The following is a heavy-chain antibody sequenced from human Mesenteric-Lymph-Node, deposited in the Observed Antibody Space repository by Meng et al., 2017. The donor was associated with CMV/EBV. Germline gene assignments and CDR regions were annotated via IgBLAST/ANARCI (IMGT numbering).Heavy chain of an antibody. V-gene: IGHV3-33*08. J-gene: IGHJ6*02. Sequence: GESLKISCAASGFTFSTAWMSWVRQAPGKGLEWVAVIWFDGSNKYYGDSVKGRFTISRDNSKNTVDLQMNSLRAEDTAVYYCAREYSSGWYGYYYYGMDVWGQGTTVTVSS. CDR2: IWFDGSNK. D-gene: IGHD6-19*01. CDR1: GFTFSTAW. CDR3: AREYSSGWYGYYYYGMDV.